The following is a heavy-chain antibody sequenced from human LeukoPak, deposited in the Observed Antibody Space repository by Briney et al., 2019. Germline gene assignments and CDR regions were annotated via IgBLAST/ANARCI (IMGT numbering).Heavy chain of an antibody. CDR3: ANSGYSYGYPATFDY. V-gene: IGHV3-23*01. Sequence: PGGSLRLSCAASGFTFSSYAMSWVRQAPGKGLEWVSAISGSGGSTYYADSVKGRFTISRDNSKNALYLQMNSLRAEDTTVYYCANSGYSYGYPATFDYWGLGTLVTVSS. CDR2: ISGSGGST. D-gene: IGHD5-18*01. CDR1: GFTFSSYA. J-gene: IGHJ4*02.